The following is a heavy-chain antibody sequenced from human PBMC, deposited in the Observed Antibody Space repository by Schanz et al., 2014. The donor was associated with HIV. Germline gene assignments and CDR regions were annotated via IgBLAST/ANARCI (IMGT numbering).Heavy chain of an antibody. D-gene: IGHD3-16*01. J-gene: IGHJ3*02. V-gene: IGHV3-23*01. CDR3: AQMGAFAAFDI. CDR2: ISGSGERA. Sequence: EVQLLESGGGLVQPGGSLRLSCVTSGFTFSSHGMNWVRQAPGKGLEWVSAISGSGERAFHADSVKGRFTISRDNSKNTLYLQMTTLRIDDTAVYYCAQMGAFAAFDIWGHGTVVTVSS. CDR1: GFTFSSHG.